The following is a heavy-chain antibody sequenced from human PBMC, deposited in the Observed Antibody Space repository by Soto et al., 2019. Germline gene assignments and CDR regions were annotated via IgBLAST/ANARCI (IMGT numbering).Heavy chain of an antibody. Sequence: QITLKESGPSLVKPTQTLTLTCTESGLSLSTSGVSVGWIRQPPGKALEWLALIYWDDDKRYSPSLKTRVTITKDTCKNQVVLRMTNMDPVDTGTYYCAHRRSVAAIHFDSWGQGTLVTVSS. CDR3: AHRRSVAAIHFDS. D-gene: IGHD1-26*01. J-gene: IGHJ4*02. CDR1: GLSLSTSGVS. CDR2: IYWDDDK. V-gene: IGHV2-5*02.